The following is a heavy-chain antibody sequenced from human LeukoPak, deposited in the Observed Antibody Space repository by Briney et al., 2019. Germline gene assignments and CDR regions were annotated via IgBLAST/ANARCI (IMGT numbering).Heavy chain of an antibody. J-gene: IGHJ5*02. CDR2: IYTSGST. CDR3: AGSDVIAARPGWFDP. Sequence: SGTLSLTCTVSGGSISSYYWSWIRQPAGKGLEWIGRIYTSGSTNYNPSLKSRVTMSVDTSKNQFSLKLSSVTAADTAVYYCAGSDVIAARPGWFDPWGQGTLVTVSS. CDR1: GGSISSYY. D-gene: IGHD6-6*01. V-gene: IGHV4-4*07.